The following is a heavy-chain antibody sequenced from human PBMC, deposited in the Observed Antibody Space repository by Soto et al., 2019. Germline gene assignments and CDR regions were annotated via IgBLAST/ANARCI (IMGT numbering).Heavy chain of an antibody. CDR1: GYTFTSYD. CDR3: IVRPSLDI. V-gene: IGHV1-8*01. Sequence: GASVKVCCKASGYTFTSYDINWVRQATGQGLEWMGWMNPNSGNTAYAQKFQGRVTMTRNTSISTAYMELSRLRSDDTAVYYCIVRPSLDIWGQGTMVTVSS. J-gene: IGHJ3*02. CDR2: MNPNSGNT. D-gene: IGHD2-2*01.